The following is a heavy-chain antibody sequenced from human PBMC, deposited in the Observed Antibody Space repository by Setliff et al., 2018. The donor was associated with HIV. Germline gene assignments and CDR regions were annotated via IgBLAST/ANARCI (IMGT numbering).Heavy chain of an antibody. CDR1: GFTFTSSA. Sequence: SVKVSCKASGFTFTSSAVQWVRQARGQRLEWIGWIVVGSGNTNYAQKFQERVTITRDMSTSTAYMELSSLRSEDTAVYYCARIAPSGSWRGYYYGMDVWGQGTTVTVSS. D-gene: IGHD3-10*01. CDR2: IVVGSGNT. J-gene: IGHJ6*02. V-gene: IGHV1-58*01. CDR3: ARIAPSGSWRGYYYGMDV.